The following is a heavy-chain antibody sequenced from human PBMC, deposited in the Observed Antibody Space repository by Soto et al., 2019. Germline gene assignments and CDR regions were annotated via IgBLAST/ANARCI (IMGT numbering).Heavy chain of an antibody. CDR1: GFTFSSYG. D-gene: IGHD3-10*01. CDR3: ARLGPYGSETYSFRYNWFDP. J-gene: IGHJ5*02. V-gene: IGHV3-30*03. CDR2: ISYDGSNK. Sequence: GGSLRLSCAASGFTFSSYGMHWVRQAPGKGLEWVAVISYDGSNKYYADSVKGRFTISRDNSKNTVYLQMNSLRGEDTAIYYCARLGPYGSETYSFRYNWFDPWGQGTLVTVSS.